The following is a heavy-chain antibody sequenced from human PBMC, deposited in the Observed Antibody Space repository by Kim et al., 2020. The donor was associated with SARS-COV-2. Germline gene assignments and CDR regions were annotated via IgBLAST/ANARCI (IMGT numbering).Heavy chain of an antibody. Sequence: TRYSPSFQGQVTISADKSISTAYLQWNSLKASDTAMYYCARRLAINYFDFWGQGTLVTVSS. CDR2: T. D-gene: IGHD5-12*01. V-gene: IGHV5-51*01. CDR3: ARRLAINYFDF. J-gene: IGHJ4*02.